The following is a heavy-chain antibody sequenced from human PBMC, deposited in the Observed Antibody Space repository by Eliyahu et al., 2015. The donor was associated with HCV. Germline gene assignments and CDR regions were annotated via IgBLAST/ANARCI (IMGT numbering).Heavy chain of an antibody. D-gene: IGHD6-13*01. CDR2: ISSNGGST. CDR1: GXTFXNXV. Sequence: EVQLVESGGGLVQPGGSLRLSCSASGXTFXNXVMHWVRQAPGKGLEYVSGISSNGGSTYYADSVKGRFTISRDNSKNTLYLQMSSLRAEDTAVYYCVKGGYSSSWYRGDYWGQGTLVTVSS. J-gene: IGHJ4*02. CDR3: VKGGYSSSWYRGDY. V-gene: IGHV3-64D*09.